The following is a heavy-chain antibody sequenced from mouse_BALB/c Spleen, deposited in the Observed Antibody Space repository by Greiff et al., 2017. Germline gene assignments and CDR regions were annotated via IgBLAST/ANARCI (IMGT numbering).Heavy chain of an antibody. D-gene: IGHD2-4*01. Sequence: VQLQQSGAELVRSGASVKLSRTASGFNINDYYMHRVKQRPEQGLEWIGWNDPENGDTEYAPKFQGKATMTADTSSNTAYLQLSSLTSEDTAVYYCSAGLRYAMDYWGQGTSVTVSS. CDR3: SAGLRYAMDY. CDR1: GFNINDYY. V-gene: IGHV14-4*02. CDR2: NDPENGDT. J-gene: IGHJ4*01.